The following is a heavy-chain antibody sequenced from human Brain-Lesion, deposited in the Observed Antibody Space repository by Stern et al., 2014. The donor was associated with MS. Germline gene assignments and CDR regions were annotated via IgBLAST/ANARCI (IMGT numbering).Heavy chain of an antibody. V-gene: IGHV4-4*02. Sequence: VQLVESGPGLVKPSGTLSLTCAVSGGSISSSNWWGWVRQSPGKGLEWIGESDHSGSTIYNTSLTSRVTVSADTSTNPFSLYLSSVPAADPAVYFCARFPASRPHVFDSWGQGTLVTVSS. CDR2: SDHSGST. J-gene: IGHJ4*02. CDR1: GGSISSSNW. D-gene: IGHD6-13*01. CDR3: ARFPASRPHVFDS.